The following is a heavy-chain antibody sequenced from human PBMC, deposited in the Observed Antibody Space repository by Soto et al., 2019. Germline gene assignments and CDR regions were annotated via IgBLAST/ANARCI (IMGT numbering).Heavy chain of an antibody. Sequence: GGSLRLSCAASGFTFSSYAMHWVRQAPGKGLEWVAVISYDGSNKYYADSVKGRFTISRDNSKNTLYLQMNSLRAEDTAVYYCARCIVGANEFDYWAQGTLVTVSS. CDR2: ISYDGSNK. CDR1: GFTFSSYA. D-gene: IGHD1-26*01. J-gene: IGHJ4*02. V-gene: IGHV3-30-3*01. CDR3: ARCIVGANEFDY.